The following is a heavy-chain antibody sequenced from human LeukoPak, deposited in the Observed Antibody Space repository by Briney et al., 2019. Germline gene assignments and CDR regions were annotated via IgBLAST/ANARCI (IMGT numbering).Heavy chain of an antibody. V-gene: IGHV3-23*01. Sequence: GGSLRLSCVGSGFIFSNYALIWVRQAPGKGLEWVSAISSAGTFYADSVRGRFIMSRDNSKNTLYLQMNSLRDEDTAIYYCARDPNGDYVGAFEFWGQGTMVTVSS. J-gene: IGHJ3*01. CDR3: ARDPNGDYVGAFEF. D-gene: IGHD4-17*01. CDR1: GFIFSNYA. CDR2: ISSAGT.